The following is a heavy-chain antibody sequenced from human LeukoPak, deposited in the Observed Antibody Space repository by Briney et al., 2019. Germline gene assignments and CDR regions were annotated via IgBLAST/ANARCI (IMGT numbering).Heavy chain of an antibody. Sequence: GALRLSCAASGFTFSSYAMHWVRQAPGKGLEWVAVLSYDGSEKDYTESVKGRFTISGDNSKNTLYLQLNSLRAEDTAVYFCARRPGIEMADSVKAYYFDYWGQGTLVTVSS. D-gene: IGHD6-19*01. CDR2: LSYDGSEK. CDR3: ARRPGIEMADSVKAYYFDY. J-gene: IGHJ4*02. CDR1: GFTFSSYA. V-gene: IGHV3-30*04.